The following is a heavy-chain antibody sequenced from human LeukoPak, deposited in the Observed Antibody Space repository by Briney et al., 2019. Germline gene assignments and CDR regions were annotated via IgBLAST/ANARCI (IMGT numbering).Heavy chain of an antibody. CDR1: GGSIRNYY. V-gene: IGHV4-59*03. CDR2: IYHTGST. J-gene: IGHJ4*02. CDR3: ACVDDYNCLDY. D-gene: IGHD5-24*01. Sequence: SETLSLTCTVSGGSIRNYYWSWIRQPPGRGLEWIGYIYHTGSTNYNPSLKSRITISVDTSKNQFSLRLSSVTAADTAVYFCACVDDYNCLDYWGQGALVIVSS.